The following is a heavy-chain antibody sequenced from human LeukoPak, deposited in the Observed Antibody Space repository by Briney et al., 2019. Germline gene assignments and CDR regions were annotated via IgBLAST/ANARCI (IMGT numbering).Heavy chain of an antibody. J-gene: IGHJ5*02. Sequence: PSETLSLTCTVSGDSFSSSSYYWGWIRQPPGKGLEWIGSIYYRGNTYYNPSLKSRVTISIDTSKNQFSLNLSSVTAADTAVYYCARLPLFDCTTTRCYSGWFDPWGQGTLVTVSS. D-gene: IGHD2-2*01. CDR1: GDSFSSSSYY. CDR3: ARLPLFDCTTTRCYSGWFDP. V-gene: IGHV4-39*01. CDR2: IYYRGNT.